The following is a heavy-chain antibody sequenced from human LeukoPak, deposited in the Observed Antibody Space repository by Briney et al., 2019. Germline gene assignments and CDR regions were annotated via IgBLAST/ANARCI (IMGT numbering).Heavy chain of an antibody. CDR1: GFTFSSYA. Sequence: GGSLRLSCAASGFTFSSYAMSWVRQAPGKGLEWVSVIYSGGTTYYADSVKGRFTISRDNSKNTLYLQMNSLRAEDTAVYYCARDMMVRGVMGAFDIWGQGTMVTVSS. V-gene: IGHV3-53*01. D-gene: IGHD3-10*01. CDR2: IYSGGTT. CDR3: ARDMMVRGVMGAFDI. J-gene: IGHJ3*02.